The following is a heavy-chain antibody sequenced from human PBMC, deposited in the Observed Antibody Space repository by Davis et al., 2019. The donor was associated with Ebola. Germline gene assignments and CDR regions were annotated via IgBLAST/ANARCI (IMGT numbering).Heavy chain of an antibody. CDR3: ARVGVDIVLMKYDYYFHA. D-gene: IGHD2-8*01. V-gene: IGHV1-69*10. CDR1: GGTFSGYA. Sequence: SVKVSCKASGGTFSGYAFNWVRQTPGQGLEWMGGIIPILGTANYAQKFQGRVTLTADKSTSTAYMDLTSLRSEDTAVYYCARVGVDIVLMKYDYYFHAWGQGTLVTVSS. CDR2: IIPILGTA. J-gene: IGHJ4*02.